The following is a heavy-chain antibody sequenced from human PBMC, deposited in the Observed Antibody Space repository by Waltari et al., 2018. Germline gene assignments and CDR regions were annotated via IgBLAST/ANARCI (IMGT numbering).Heavy chain of an antibody. CDR3: ARDSPHYYYGMDV. CDR2: IIPIFGTA. J-gene: IGHJ6*02. Sequence: QVQLVQSGAEVKKPGSSVKVSCKASGGTFSSYAISWVRQAPGQGLEWMGGIIPIFGTANYAQKFQGRVTMTRDTSISTAYMELSRLRSDDTAVYYCARDSPHYYYGMDVWGQGTTVTVSS. V-gene: IGHV1-69*05. CDR1: GGTFSSYA.